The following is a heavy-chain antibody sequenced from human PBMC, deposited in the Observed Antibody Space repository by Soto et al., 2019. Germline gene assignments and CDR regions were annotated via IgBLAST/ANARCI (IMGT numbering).Heavy chain of an antibody. CDR2: IYSSENT. CDR3: ARVPSP. Sequence: SETLSLTCTVSGGSVSSSTYSWGWIRQSPGQGLEWIGTIYSSENTYYNPSLKSRVTISVDRSKNQFSLKLSSVTAADTAVYYCARVPSPWGQGTLVTVSS. J-gene: IGHJ5*02. CDR1: GGSVSSSTYS. V-gene: IGHV4-39*07.